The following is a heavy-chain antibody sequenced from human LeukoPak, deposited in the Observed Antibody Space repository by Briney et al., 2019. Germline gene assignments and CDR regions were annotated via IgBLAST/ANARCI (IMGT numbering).Heavy chain of an antibody. V-gene: IGHV3-53*04. CDR1: GFTVSSNY. CDR2: IYSGGST. Sequence: PGGSLRLSCAASGFTVSSNYMSWARQAPGKGLEWVSVIYSGGSTYYADSVKGRFTISRHNSKNTLYLQMNSLRAEDTAVYYCARGGDIGGSYTVDYWGQGTLVTVSS. CDR3: ARGGDIGGSYTVDY. D-gene: IGHD1-26*01. J-gene: IGHJ4*02.